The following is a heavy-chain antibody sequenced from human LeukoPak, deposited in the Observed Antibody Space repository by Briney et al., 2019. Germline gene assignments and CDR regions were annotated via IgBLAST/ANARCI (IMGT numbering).Heavy chain of an antibody. CDR3: ARQDGYGLYYFDY. Sequence: GESLKISCKGSGYSFTNYWIGWVRQVPGKGLEWMGIIYPGDSNSRYSLSLQGQVTISVEKSISTAYLQWSSLEASDTAMYYCARQDGYGLYYFDYWGQGTLVTVSS. J-gene: IGHJ4*02. CDR2: IYPGDSNS. V-gene: IGHV5-51*01. CDR1: GYSFTNYW. D-gene: IGHD5-18*01.